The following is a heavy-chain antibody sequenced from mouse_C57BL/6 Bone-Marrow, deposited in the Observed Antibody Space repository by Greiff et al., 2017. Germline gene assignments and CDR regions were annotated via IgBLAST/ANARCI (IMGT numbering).Heavy chain of an antibody. D-gene: IGHD2-1*01. CDR1: YTFSSRVH. Sequence: VQLQQSGPELARPWASVKLSCQAFYTFSSRVHFAIRDTNSWMQWVKQRPGQGLEWIGAIYPGNGVPSSIQTFKGKATLSVDKSSRTAYMPLSSVTSEEAAVYYCASNGNYEGCFDDWGQGTTLTVSS. J-gene: IGHJ2*01. CDR3: SEEAAVYYCASNGNYEGCFDD. CDR2: GQGLEWIG. V-gene: IGHV1-87*01.